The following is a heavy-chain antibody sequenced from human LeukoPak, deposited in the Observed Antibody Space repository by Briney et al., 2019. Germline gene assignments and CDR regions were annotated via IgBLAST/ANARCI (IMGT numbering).Heavy chain of an antibody. V-gene: IGHV4-59*01. J-gene: IGHJ5*02. CDR2: IYYSGST. CDR1: GGSISSYY. CDR3: ARDLGYCSSTSCYAWFDP. D-gene: IGHD2-2*01. Sequence: SETLSLTCTVSGGSISSYYWSWIRQPPGKGLEWIGYIYYSGSTNYNPSLKSRVTMSVDTSKNQFSLKLSSVTAADTAVYYCARDLGYCSSTSCYAWFDPWGQGTLVTISS.